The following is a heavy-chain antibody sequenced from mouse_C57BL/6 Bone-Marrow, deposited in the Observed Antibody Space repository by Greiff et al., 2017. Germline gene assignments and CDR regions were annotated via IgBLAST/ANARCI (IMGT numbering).Heavy chain of an antibody. CDR3: ARRTWDGFMDY. CDR1: GYTFTSYW. J-gene: IGHJ4*01. V-gene: IGHV1-55*01. CDR2: IYPGSGST. D-gene: IGHD4-1*01. Sequence: QVQLQQSGAELVRPGTSVKMSCKASGYTFTSYWLTWVKQRPGQGLEWIGDIYPGSGSTNYNEKFKSKATLTVDTSSSTAYMQLSSLTSEDSAVYYCARRTWDGFMDYWGQGTSVTVSS.